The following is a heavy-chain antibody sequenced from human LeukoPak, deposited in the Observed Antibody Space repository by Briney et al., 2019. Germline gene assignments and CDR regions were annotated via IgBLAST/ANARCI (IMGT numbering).Heavy chain of an antibody. CDR1: GGSIGSSSYY. J-gene: IGHJ6*03. D-gene: IGHD6-19*01. CDR2: IYYSGST. Sequence: SETLSLTCTVSGGSIGSSSYYWGWIRQPPGKGLEWIGSIYYSGSTYYNPSLKSRVTISVDTSKNQFSLKLSSVTAADTAVYYCARYQMQQWLGPFFYYYYMDVWGKGTTVTVSS. CDR3: ARYQMQQWLGPFFYYYYMDV. V-gene: IGHV4-39*01.